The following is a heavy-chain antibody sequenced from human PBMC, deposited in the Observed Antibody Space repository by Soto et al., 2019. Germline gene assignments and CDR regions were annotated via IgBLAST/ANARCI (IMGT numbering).Heavy chain of an antibody. CDR2: IIPIFGTA. CDR1: GGTFSSYA. J-gene: IGHJ2*01. Sequence: QVQLVQSGAEVKKPGSSVKVSCKASGGTFSSYAISWVRQAPGQGLEWMGGIIPIFGTANYAQKFQGRVTITADESKRTAYMELSSLRSEDTAVYYCARVVTVVKSFHYWYFDLWGRGTLVTVSS. D-gene: IGHD2-15*01. CDR3: ARVVTVVKSFHYWYFDL. V-gene: IGHV1-69*12.